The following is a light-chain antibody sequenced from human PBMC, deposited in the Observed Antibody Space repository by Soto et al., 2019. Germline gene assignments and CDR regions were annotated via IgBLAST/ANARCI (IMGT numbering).Light chain of an antibody. CDR2: NAF. Sequence: EILMTQSPATLSVSRGEGATLSCRASQGIGVTLAWYQQKPGQNPRLLIYNAFTRATGVPARFSGSGSGTDFTLTINSLQSEDFAVYYCQRYNDWPLTFGGGTKVDIK. J-gene: IGKJ4*01. CDR3: QRYNDWPLT. CDR1: QGIGVT. V-gene: IGKV3-15*01.